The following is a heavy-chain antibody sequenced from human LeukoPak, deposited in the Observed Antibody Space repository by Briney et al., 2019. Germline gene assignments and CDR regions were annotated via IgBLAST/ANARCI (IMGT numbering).Heavy chain of an antibody. CDR1: GFNFDDYA. CDR3: ASHVGSTRNFDY. D-gene: IGHD2-2*01. Sequence: GGSLRLSCAASGFNFDDYAMHWVRQAPGKGLEWVSGISWNSDDIDYADSVKGRFTISRDNAKNSLFLQMNSLRAEDTAVYYCASHVGSTRNFDYWGQGTLVTVSS. J-gene: IGHJ4*02. V-gene: IGHV3-9*01. CDR2: ISWNSDDI.